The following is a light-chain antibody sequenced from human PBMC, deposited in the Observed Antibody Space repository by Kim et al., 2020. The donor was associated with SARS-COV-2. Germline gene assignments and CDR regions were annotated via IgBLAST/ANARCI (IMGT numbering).Light chain of an antibody. CDR1: QSVRNNY. V-gene: IGKV3-20*01. Sequence: EIVLTQSPGTLSLSPGERATLSCRASQSVRNNYLAWYQQKPGQAHRLLIYGASSRATGIPDRFSASGSGTDFTLTISRLEPEDSAVYYCQQYGSAPNTFAQGTKLEI. J-gene: IGKJ2*01. CDR2: GAS. CDR3: QQYGSAPNT.